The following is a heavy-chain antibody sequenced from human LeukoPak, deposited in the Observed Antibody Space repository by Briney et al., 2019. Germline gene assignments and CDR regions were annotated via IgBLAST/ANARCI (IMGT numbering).Heavy chain of an antibody. CDR2: ISGSGRST. CDR1: XXTXXSYX. J-gene: IGHJ4*02. CDR3: XXXXGVAVAVIDY. V-gene: IGHV3-23*01. Sequence: AXXXTXXSYXXSWVRQAPXKGXXXVSAISGSGRSTFYADSVKGRFTISXXXSKNTLYVQMNRLRAEDTAVNYXXXXXGVAVAVIDYWGQGTLVTVSS. D-gene: IGHD6-19*01.